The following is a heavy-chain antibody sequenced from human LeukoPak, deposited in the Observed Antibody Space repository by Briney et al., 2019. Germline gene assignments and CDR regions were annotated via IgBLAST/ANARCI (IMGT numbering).Heavy chain of an antibody. CDR3: ARGPRRGLARYYYYYSYMDV. Sequence: PSETLSRTCAVYGGSFSGYYWSWIRQPPGKGLEWIGEINHSGSTNYNPSLKSRVTISVDTSKNQFSLKLSSVTAADTAVYYCARGPRRGLARYYYYYSYMDVWGKGATVTVSS. CDR2: INHSGST. D-gene: IGHD1-26*01. V-gene: IGHV4-34*01. CDR1: GGSFSGYY. J-gene: IGHJ6*03.